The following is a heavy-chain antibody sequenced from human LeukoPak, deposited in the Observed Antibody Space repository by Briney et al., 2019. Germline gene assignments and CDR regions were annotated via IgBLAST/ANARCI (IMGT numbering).Heavy chain of an antibody. V-gene: IGHV1-46*01. CDR2: ISPTGGST. CDR3: ARDPTFGGVIVGSLDY. CDR1: GYTFTNNW. Sequence: GASVKVSCKAFGYTFTNNWMHWVRQAPGQGPEWMGLISPTGGSTAYAQKFQGRVTLTRDMSTSTDYLELSSLRSEDTAVYYCARDPTFGGVIVGSLDYWGQGTLVTVSS. D-gene: IGHD3-16*02. J-gene: IGHJ4*02.